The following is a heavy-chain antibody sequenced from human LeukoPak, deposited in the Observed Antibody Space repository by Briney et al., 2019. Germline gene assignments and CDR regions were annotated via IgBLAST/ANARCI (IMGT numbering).Heavy chain of an antibody. CDR2: IYYSGST. J-gene: IGHJ4*02. D-gene: IGHD3-3*01. Sequence: SQTLSLTCTVSGGSISSGSYYWSWIRQPPGKGLEWIGYIYYSGSTNYNPSLKSRVTISVDMSKNQFSLKVRSVTAADTAVYYCANGATIFGVVIRVDSWGQGTLVTVSS. CDR3: ANGATIFGVVIRVDS. CDR1: GGSISSGSYY. V-gene: IGHV4-61*01.